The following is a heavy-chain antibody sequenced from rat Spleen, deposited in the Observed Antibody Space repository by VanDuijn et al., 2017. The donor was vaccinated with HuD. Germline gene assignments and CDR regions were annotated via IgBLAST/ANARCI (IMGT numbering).Heavy chain of an antibody. CDR3: TRHGSRSPYFYVMDA. Sequence: EVQVVESGGGIVQPGRSMKLSCAASGFTFTNYDMVWVRQAPTKGLKWVASISYDGSTPYYRDSIKDRFTISRDNAKSILFLQMDRLRSEDSASYYSTRHGSRSPYFYVMDAWGQGASVTVSS. CDR1: GFTFTNYD. J-gene: IGHJ4*01. D-gene: IGHD3-8*01. CDR2: ISYDGSTP. V-gene: IGHV5-25*01.